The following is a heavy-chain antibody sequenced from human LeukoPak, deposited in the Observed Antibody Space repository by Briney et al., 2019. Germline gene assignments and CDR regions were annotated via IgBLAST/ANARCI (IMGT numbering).Heavy chain of an antibody. D-gene: IGHD3-9*01. J-gene: IGHJ4*02. Sequence: GASVKVSCKASGYTFTGYDMHWVRQAPGQGLEWMGWINPNSGGTNYAQKFQGRVTMTRDTSISTAYMELSRLRSDDTAVYYCAREIDDILLGYGLSLWNSWGQEPRVTVSS. CDR2: INPNSGGT. CDR3: AREIDDILLGYGLSLWNS. CDR1: GYTFTGYD. V-gene: IGHV1-2*02.